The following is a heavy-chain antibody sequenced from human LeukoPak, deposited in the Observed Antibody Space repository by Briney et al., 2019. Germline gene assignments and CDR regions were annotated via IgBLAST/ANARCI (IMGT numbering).Heavy chain of an antibody. Sequence: SETLSLTCAVYGGSFSGCYWSWIRQPPGKGLEWIGEISHSGSTNYNPSLKSRVTISVDTSKNQFSLKLSSVTAADTAVYYCARGRATYDFWSGQKIDYWGQGTLVTVSS. D-gene: IGHD3-3*01. V-gene: IGHV4-34*01. CDR3: ARGRATYDFWSGQKIDY. J-gene: IGHJ4*02. CDR2: ISHSGST. CDR1: GGSFSGCY.